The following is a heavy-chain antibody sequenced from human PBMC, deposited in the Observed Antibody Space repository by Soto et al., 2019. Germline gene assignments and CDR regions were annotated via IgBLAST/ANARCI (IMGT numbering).Heavy chain of an antibody. V-gene: IGHV3-30*18. CDR2: ISYDGSNK. Sequence: GGSLRLSCAASGFTFRSYGMHWVRQAPGKGLEWVAVISYDGSNKYYADSGKGRFTISRDNSKNTMYLQMNSQRAEDTAVYYCAKDGSEYSLDYDFWSGYLAGVNYYYYGMDVWGQGTTVTVSS. J-gene: IGHJ6*02. CDR3: AKDGSEYSLDYDFWSGYLAGVNYYYYGMDV. D-gene: IGHD3-3*01. CDR1: GFTFRSYG.